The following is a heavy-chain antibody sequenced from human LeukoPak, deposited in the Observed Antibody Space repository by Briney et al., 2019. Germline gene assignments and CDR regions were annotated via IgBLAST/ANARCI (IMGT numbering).Heavy chain of an antibody. Sequence: GGSLRLSCAASGFTFSSYGMHWVRQAPGKGLEWVAFIRYDGSNKYYADSVKGRFTISRDNSKNTLYLQMNSLRAEDTAVYYCASLYDSSGYYPNDYWGQGTLVTVSS. CDR2: IRYDGSNK. J-gene: IGHJ4*02. CDR3: ASLYDSSGYYPNDY. D-gene: IGHD3-22*01. V-gene: IGHV3-30*02. CDR1: GFTFSSYG.